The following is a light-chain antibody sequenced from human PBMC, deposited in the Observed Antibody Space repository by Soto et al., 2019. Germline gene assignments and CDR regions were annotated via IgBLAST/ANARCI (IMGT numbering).Light chain of an antibody. CDR3: QVWDNTGDHPVV. Sequence: SYELTQSPSVSVAPGQTARITCGGNNMESKSVHWYQQKPGQAPVLVVYDDSDQPSGIPERFSGSNSWNTATLTISRVDAGDEADYYYQVWDNTGDHPVVFGGGTKLTVL. V-gene: IGLV3-21*02. J-gene: IGLJ2*01. CDR1: NMESKS. CDR2: DDS.